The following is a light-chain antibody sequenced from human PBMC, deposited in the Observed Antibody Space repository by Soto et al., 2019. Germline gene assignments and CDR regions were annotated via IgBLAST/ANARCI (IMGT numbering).Light chain of an antibody. CDR1: QSVSSS. CDR2: DVS. CDR3: QQRTNWPWT. V-gene: IGKV3-11*01. Sequence: EIVLTQSPATLSLSPGERATLSCRASQSVSSSLAWYQEKPGQAPRLLIYDVSKRAAGIPARFSGGGSGTDFTLIISSLEPEDFSVYYCQQRTNWPWTFGQGTRVEIK. J-gene: IGKJ1*01.